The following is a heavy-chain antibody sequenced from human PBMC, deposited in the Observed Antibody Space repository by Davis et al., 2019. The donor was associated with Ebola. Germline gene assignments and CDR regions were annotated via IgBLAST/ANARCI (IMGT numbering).Heavy chain of an antibody. J-gene: IGHJ4*02. CDR1: GGTFSSYA. CDR3: ARDLLGGFDY. Sequence: ASVKVSCKASGGTFSSYAISWVRQAPGQGLEWMGWINPNSGGTNYAQKFQGWVTMTRDTSISTAYMELSRLRSDDTAVYYCARDLLGGFDYWGQGTLVTVSS. V-gene: IGHV1-2*04. D-gene: IGHD3-16*01. CDR2: INPNSGGT.